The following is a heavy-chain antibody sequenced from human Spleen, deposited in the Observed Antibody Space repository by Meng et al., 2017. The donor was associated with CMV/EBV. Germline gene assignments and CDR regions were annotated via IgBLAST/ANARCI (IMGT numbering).Heavy chain of an antibody. CDR2: ISGSGGST. CDR1: GFTSSSYA. J-gene: IGHJ4*02. V-gene: IGHV3-23*01. D-gene: IGHD3/OR15-3a*01. Sequence: GESLKISCAASGFTSSSYAMSWVRQAPGKGLEWVSAISGSGGSTYYADSVKGRFTISRDNSKNTLYLQMNSLRAEDTAVYYCAKVPPLIFETQGYWGQGTLVTVSS. CDR3: AKVPPLIFETQGY.